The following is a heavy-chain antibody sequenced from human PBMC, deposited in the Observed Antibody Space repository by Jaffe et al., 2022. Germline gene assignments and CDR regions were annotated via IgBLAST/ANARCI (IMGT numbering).Heavy chain of an antibody. D-gene: IGHD5-12*01. V-gene: IGHV3-48*03. Sequence: EVQLVESGGGLVQPGGSLRLSCAASGFTFSSYEMNWVRQAPGKGLEWVSYISSSGSTIYYADSVKGRFTISRDNAKNSLYLQMNSLRAEDTAVYYCARERNSVATISGYFDYWGQGTLVTVSS. CDR2: ISSSGSTI. CDR3: ARERNSVATISGYFDY. CDR1: GFTFSSYE. J-gene: IGHJ4*02.